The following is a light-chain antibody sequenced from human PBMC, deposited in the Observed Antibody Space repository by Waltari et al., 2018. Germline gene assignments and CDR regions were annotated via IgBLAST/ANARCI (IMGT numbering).Light chain of an antibody. V-gene: IGLV2-14*03. CDR3: SSYTSSYTYV. CDR2: DVS. CDR1: SSDVGGYNS. J-gene: IGLJ1*01. Sequence: QSALTQPASVSGSPGQSITLSCTGTSSDVGGYNSVSWYQQHPGKAPKFMIYDVSNRPSGVSNRFSGSKSGNTASLTISGLQAEDEADYYCSSYTSSYTYVFGTGTKVTVL.